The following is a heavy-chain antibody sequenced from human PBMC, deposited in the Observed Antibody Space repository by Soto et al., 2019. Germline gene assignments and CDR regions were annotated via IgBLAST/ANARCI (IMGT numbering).Heavy chain of an antibody. CDR1: GGTFSRYT. Sequence: QVQLVQSGAEVKKPGSSVKVSCKASGGTFSRYTISWVRQAPGQGLEWMGRIIPILDIPNYAQNFQGRVTITADKSTSTADMELSSLRSDDTAVYYFASHFTGVLVLGASPPGGDNYGWDVWGQGTTVTVSS. J-gene: IGHJ6*02. CDR3: ASHFTGVLVLGASPPGGDNYGWDV. D-gene: IGHD2-15*01. V-gene: IGHV1-69*02. CDR2: IIPILDIP.